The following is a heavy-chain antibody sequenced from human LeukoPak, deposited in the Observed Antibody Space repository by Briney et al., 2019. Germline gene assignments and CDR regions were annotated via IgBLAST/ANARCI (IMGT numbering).Heavy chain of an antibody. CDR3: AKGGVGSSGGYYYYYYMDV. D-gene: IGHD2-15*01. J-gene: IGHJ6*03. CDR1: GFTFSSYA. CDR2: ISGSGGST. Sequence: PGGSQRLSCAASGFTFSSYAMSWVRQAPGKGLEWVSAISGSGGSTYYADSVKGRFTISRDNSKNTLYLQMNSLRAEDTAVYYCAKGGVGSSGGYYYYYYMDVWGKGTTVTVSS. V-gene: IGHV3-23*01.